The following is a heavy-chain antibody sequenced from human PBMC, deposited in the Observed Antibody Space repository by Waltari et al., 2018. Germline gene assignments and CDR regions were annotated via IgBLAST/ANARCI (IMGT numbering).Heavy chain of an antibody. V-gene: IGHV3-48*03. CDR3: AREASDWYLDI. D-gene: IGHD6-19*01. Sequence: EVQVVESGGGLVQPGGSLRLSCAASGFSFNGYEMTWVRQAPGRGLEWISFISSTGNTMYYADSVKGRFTISRDNAKNSLYLQMNSLRAEDTAVYYCAREASDWYLDIWGQGTMVTVAS. CDR1: GFSFNGYE. J-gene: IGHJ3*02. CDR2: ISSTGNTM.